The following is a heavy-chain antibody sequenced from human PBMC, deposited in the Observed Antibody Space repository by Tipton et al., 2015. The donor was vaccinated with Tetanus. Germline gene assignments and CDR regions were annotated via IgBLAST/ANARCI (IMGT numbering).Heavy chain of an antibody. Sequence: LTCAVSGGSSSSNYWWSWVRQSPGTGLEWIGEISHNGSTNYNPSLKSRVTISVDKSKTQFSLRLGSATAADTAMYYCARGPSPTGTSLFDYWGQGALVTVSS. D-gene: IGHD1-1*01. CDR1: GGSSSSNYW. CDR2: ISHNGST. CDR3: ARGPSPTGTSLFDY. J-gene: IGHJ4*02. V-gene: IGHV4-4*02.